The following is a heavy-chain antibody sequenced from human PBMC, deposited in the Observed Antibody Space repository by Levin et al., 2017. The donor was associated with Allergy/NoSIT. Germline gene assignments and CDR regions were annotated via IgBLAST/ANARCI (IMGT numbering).Heavy chain of an antibody. CDR2: IWYDGSNK. J-gene: IGHJ6*02. Sequence: PGESLKISCAASGFTFSSYGMHWVRQAPGKGLEWVAVIWYDGSNKYYADSVKGRFTISRDNSKNTLYLQMNSLRAEDTAVYYCARYYGDYLFGWGDYYYYGMDVWGQGTTVTVSS. V-gene: IGHV3-33*01. CDR3: ARYYGDYLFGWGDYYYYGMDV. D-gene: IGHD4-17*01. CDR1: GFTFSSYG.